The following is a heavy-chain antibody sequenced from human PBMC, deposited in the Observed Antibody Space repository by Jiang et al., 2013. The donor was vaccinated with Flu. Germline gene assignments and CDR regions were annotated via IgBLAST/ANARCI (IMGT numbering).Heavy chain of an antibody. Sequence: VQLVESGGGLVQPGRSLRLSCTASGFTFGDYAVSWLRQAPGKGLEWVGFIRSKLYRGTTDYAASVKGRFTISRDDSKSIAYLQMSSLKTEDTAVYYCTRDLVRDVILIPATYFDYWGQGALVTVSS. CDR1: GFTFGDYA. CDR3: TRDLVRDVILIPATYFDY. CDR2: IRSKLYRGTT. V-gene: IGHV3-49*03. J-gene: IGHJ4*02. D-gene: IGHD2-2*01.